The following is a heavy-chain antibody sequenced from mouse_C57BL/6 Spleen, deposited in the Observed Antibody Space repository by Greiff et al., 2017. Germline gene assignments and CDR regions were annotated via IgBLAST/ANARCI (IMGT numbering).Heavy chain of an antibody. D-gene: IGHD1-1*01. Sequence: QVQLQQSGAELVRPGSSVKLSCKASGYTFTSYWMHWVKQRPIQGLEWIGNIDPSDSETHYNQKFKDKATLTVDKSSSTAYMQLSSLTSEDSAVYYCARGYYGDAMDYWGQGTSVTVSS. CDR1: GYTFTSYW. CDR3: ARGYYGDAMDY. V-gene: IGHV1-52*01. J-gene: IGHJ4*01. CDR2: IDPSDSET.